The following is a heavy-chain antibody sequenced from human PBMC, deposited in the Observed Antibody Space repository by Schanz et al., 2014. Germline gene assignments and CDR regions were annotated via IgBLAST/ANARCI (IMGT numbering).Heavy chain of an antibody. D-gene: IGHD3-9*01. V-gene: IGHV3-23*01. J-gene: IGHJ4*02. CDR1: GFNFKAYA. Sequence: EAQLLESGGGLVQPGGSLRLSCAASGFNFKAYAMSWVRQAPGKGLEWVSAISGSGGSTYYADSVKGRFTISRDNSKNTLDLQINNLRAEDTAVYYCAYYDVLTGFDSWGQGTQVTVSS. CDR3: AYYDVLTGFDS. CDR2: ISGSGGST.